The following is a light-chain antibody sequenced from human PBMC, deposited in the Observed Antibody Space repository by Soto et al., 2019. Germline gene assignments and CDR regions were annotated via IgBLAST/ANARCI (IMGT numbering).Light chain of an antibody. J-gene: IGLJ3*02. V-gene: IGLV2-18*02. Sequence: QSALTQPPSVSGSPGQSVTISCTGSSSDVGGYNCVSWYQQPPGTAPKLMISEVTHRASGAPDRFSGSKSGNTASLTISGHAADEEADYYCSSYGRGSMVVFGGGTKLTVL. CDR3: SSYGRGSMVV. CDR1: SSDVGGYNC. CDR2: EVT.